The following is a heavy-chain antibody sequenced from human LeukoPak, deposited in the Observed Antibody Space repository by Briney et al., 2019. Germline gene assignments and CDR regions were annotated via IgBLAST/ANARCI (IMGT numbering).Heavy chain of an antibody. V-gene: IGHV1-69*06. CDR2: IIPIFGTA. CDR3: ARGSSWHYYYYMDV. J-gene: IGHJ6*03. D-gene: IGHD6-13*01. Sequence: GASVKVSCKASGYTFTSYDINWVRQATGQGLEWMGGIIPIFGTANYAQKFQGGVTITADKSTSTAYMELSSLRSEDTAVYYCARGSSWHYYYYMDVWGKGTTVTVSS. CDR1: GYTFTSYD.